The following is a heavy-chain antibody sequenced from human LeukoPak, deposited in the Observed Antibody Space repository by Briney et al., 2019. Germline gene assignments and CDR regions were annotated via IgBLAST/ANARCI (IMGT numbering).Heavy chain of an antibody. Sequence: SETLSLTCTVSGGSISSSSYYWGWIRQPPGKGLEWIGSIYYSGSTYYNPSLKSRVTISVDTSKNQFSLKLSSVTAADTAVYYCARALRGFYSSSFPPGYWGQGTLVSVSS. CDR3: ARALRGFYSSSFPPGY. CDR2: IYYSGST. D-gene: IGHD6-6*01. J-gene: IGHJ4*02. CDR1: GGSISSSSYY. V-gene: IGHV4-39*07.